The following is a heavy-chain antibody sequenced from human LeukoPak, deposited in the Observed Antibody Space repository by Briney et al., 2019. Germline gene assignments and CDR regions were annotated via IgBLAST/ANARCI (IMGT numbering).Heavy chain of an antibody. V-gene: IGHV1-2*04. CDR3: ARMRESYYFDY. CDR2: INPNSGGT. Sequence: ASVKVSCKASDYTFNNYDINWVRQAPGQGLEWMGWINPNSGGTNYAQKFQGWVTMTRDTSISTAYMELSRLRSDDTAVYYCARMRESYYFDYWGQGTLVTVSS. D-gene: IGHD3-10*01. J-gene: IGHJ4*02. CDR1: DYTFNNYD.